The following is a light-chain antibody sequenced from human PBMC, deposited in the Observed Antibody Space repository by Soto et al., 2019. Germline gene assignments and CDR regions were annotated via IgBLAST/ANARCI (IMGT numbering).Light chain of an antibody. V-gene: IGKV1-9*01. CDR1: QGISSY. Sequence: DIQLTQSPSFLSASVGDRVTITCRASQGISSYLAWYQQKPGKAPKLLIYAASTLQSGVPSRFRGSGSGKEFTLTISSVQPEDYATYYCRQLNSDPPVTFGQGTRLEIK. CDR2: AAS. J-gene: IGKJ5*01. CDR3: RQLNSDPPVT.